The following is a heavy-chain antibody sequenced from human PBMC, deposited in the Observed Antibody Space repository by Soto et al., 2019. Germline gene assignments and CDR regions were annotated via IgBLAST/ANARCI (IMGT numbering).Heavy chain of an antibody. D-gene: IGHD3-16*01. CDR2: IYYSGST. CDR1: YGSISSVDYY. J-gene: IGHJ5*02. V-gene: IGHV4-30-4*08. Sequence: PLSVTCSVAYGSISSVDYYRSCISQPPGKGLEWIGYIYYSGSTYYNPSLKSRVTISVDTSKNQFSLKLSSVTAADTAVYYCARDYGPQEEETRWFDPWGQGTLVTVSS. CDR3: ARDYGPQEEETRWFDP.